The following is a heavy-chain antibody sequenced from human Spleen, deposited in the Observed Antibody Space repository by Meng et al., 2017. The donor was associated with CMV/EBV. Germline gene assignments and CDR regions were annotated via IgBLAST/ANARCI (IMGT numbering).Heavy chain of an antibody. V-gene: IGHV1-2*02. CDR3: ARFPVGATARHY. J-gene: IGHJ4*02. CDR1: GYTFTGYY. D-gene: IGHD1-26*01. CDR2: INPNSGGT. Sequence: ASVQVSCKASGYTFTGYYMHWVRQAPGQGLEWMGWINPNSGGTNYAQKFQGRVTMTRDTSISTAYMELNRLRSDDTAVYYCARFPVGATARHYWGQGTLVTVSS.